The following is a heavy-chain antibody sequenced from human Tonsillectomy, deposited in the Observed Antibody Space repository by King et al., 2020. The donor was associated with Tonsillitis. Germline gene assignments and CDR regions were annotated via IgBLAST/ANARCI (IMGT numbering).Heavy chain of an antibody. Sequence: VQLQESGPGLVKPSQTLSLTCTVSVGSISRGGYYWSWIRQHPGKGLEWIGYIYYSGSTYYNPSLKSLLTISIDTSKNQFSLKLSSVTAADTAVYYCAREDGGYRYGLDYWGQGTLVTVSS. J-gene: IGHJ4*02. D-gene: IGHD5-18*01. CDR1: VGSISRGGYY. V-gene: IGHV4-31*01. CDR2: IYYSGST. CDR3: AREDGGYRYGLDY.